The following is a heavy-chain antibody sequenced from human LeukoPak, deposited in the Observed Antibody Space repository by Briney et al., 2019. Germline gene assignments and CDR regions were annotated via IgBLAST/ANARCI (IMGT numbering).Heavy chain of an antibody. Sequence: GGSLRLSCAASGFTFSSYSMNWVRQAPGKGLEWVSSISSGSSYIYYADSVKGRFTISRDNAKNSLYLQMNSLRAEDTAVYYCASPYYYDSNAFDIWGQGTMVTVSS. CDR3: ASPYYYDSNAFDI. CDR1: GFTFSSYS. J-gene: IGHJ3*02. V-gene: IGHV3-21*01. CDR2: ISSGSSYI. D-gene: IGHD3-22*01.